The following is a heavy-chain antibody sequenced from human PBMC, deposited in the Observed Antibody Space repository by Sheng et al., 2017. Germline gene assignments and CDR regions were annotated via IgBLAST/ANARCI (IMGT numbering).Heavy chain of an antibody. V-gene: IGHV4-39*07. J-gene: IGHJ4*02. D-gene: IGHD2-2*01. CDR2: IHYGDNT. CDR1: GGSVSSSSHY. CDR3: ARATTRDTSDWPLFDS. Sequence: QLQLRESGPGLVKPSETLSLTCTVSGGSVSSSSHYWGWIRQPPGKGLEWIGNIHYGDNTYYNPSLKSRLAISKDTSKNQFSLRLTSVTAADTAVYYCARATTRDTSDWPLFDSWGQGTPGHRLL.